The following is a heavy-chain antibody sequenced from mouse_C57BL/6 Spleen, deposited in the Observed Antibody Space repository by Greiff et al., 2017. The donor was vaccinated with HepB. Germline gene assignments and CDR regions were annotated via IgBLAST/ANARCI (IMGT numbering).Heavy chain of an antibody. V-gene: IGHV1-76*01. CDR3: AREREYYFDY. CDR2: IYPGSGNT. CDR1: GYTFTDYY. Sequence: QVQLQQSGAELVRPGASVKLSCKASGYTFTDYYINWVKQRPGQGLEWIARIYPGSGNTYYNEKFKGKATLTAEKSSSPAYMQLSSLTSEDSAVYFCAREREYYFDYWGQGTTLTVSS. J-gene: IGHJ2*01.